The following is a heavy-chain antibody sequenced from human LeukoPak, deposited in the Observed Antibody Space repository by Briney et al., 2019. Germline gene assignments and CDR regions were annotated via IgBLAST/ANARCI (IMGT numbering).Heavy chain of an antibody. CDR2: IYYSGST. Sequence: SETLSLTCTVSGGSISSSSYYWGWIRQPPGKGLEWIGSIYYSGSTYYNPSLKSRVTISVDTSKNQFSLKLSSVTAADTAAYYCADTITYDYWGQGTLVTVSS. CDR3: ADTITYDY. V-gene: IGHV4-39*07. CDR1: GGSISSSSYY. J-gene: IGHJ4*02. D-gene: IGHD1-14*01.